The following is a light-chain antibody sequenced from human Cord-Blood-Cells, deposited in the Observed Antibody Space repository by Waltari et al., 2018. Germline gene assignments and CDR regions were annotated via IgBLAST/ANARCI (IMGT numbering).Light chain of an antibody. CDR3: SSYTSSSTLV. V-gene: IGLV2-14*01. CDR2: DAI. CDR1: RSDVGGYKI. Sequence: QSALTQPASVSGSPGQSITISCNGTRSDVGGYKIVSWYQQHPGKAPKLMIYDAINRPSGFSDRFSGSKSGNTASLTISGLQAEDEADYYCSSYTSSSTLVFGGGTKLTVL. J-gene: IGLJ2*01.